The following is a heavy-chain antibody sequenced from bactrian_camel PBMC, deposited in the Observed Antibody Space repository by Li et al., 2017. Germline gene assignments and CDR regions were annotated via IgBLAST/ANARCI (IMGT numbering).Heavy chain of an antibody. CDR1: RMTYC. Sequence: VQLVESGGGSVQAGGSLRLSCALSRMTYCTAWSRQAVGKFREGIAHLESDGDEAYADSVKGRFTISKDNSKNTLYLQMNSLKPEDTAMYYCAADTRYGLDAMLYPYWGQGTQVTVS. CDR2: LESDGDE. CDR3: AADTRYGLDAMLYPY. D-gene: IGHD1*01. V-gene: IGHV3S55*01. J-gene: IGHJ4*01.